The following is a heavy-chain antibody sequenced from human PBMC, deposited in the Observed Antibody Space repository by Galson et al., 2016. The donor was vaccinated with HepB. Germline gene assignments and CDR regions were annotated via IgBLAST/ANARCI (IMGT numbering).Heavy chain of an antibody. CDR1: GFTFSSYS. J-gene: IGHJ4*02. CDR3: ARDHDDYDSSGYYYSFDY. CDR2: IGAGSTNI. D-gene: IGHD3-22*01. V-gene: IGHV3-48*02. Sequence: SLRLSCAASGFTFSSYSMNWVRQAPGKGLEWVSYIGAGSTNIYYADSVKGRFTISRDNPKNSLHQQKNSLRDEDTAVYYCARDHDDYDSSGYYYSFDYWGQGTLVTVSS.